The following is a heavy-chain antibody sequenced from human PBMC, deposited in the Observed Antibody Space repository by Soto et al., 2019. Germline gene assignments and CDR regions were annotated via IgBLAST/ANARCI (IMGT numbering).Heavy chain of an antibody. CDR2: ISYDGSNK. CDR3: ARGRVGATTGRGYFQH. CDR1: GFTFSSYA. J-gene: IGHJ1*01. Sequence: GGSLRLSCSASGFTFSSYAMHWVRQAPGKGLEWVAVISYDGSNKYYADSVKGRFTISRDNSKNTLYLQMNSLRAEDTAVYYCARGRVGATTGRGYFQHWGQGTLVTVSS. D-gene: IGHD1-26*01. V-gene: IGHV3-30-3*01.